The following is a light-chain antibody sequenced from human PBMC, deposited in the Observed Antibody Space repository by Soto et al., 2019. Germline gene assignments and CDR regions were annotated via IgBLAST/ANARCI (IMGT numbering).Light chain of an antibody. CDR2: GAS. CDR3: QQYVDSLRT. V-gene: IGKV3-20*01. Sequence: EIVLTQSPGTLSLSPGERATLSCRASQSVSTSYLAWYQQKPGQAPRLLIYGASSMATGIPDRFSGSGSGTDFTLTISRLEPEDFAVYYCQQYVDSLRTFGQGTKVDIK. J-gene: IGKJ1*01. CDR1: QSVSTSY.